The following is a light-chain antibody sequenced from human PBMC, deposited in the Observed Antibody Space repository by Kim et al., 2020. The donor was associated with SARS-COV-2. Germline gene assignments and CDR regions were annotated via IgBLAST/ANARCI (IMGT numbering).Light chain of an antibody. CDR3: QQRSNWPPIT. Sequence: SPGERATLAFRACQRVSSYLAWYQQKPGQAPRLLIYDASNRATGIPARFSGSGSGTDFTLTISSLEPEDFAVYYCQQRSNWPPITFGQGTRLEIK. CDR2: DAS. CDR1: QRVSSY. V-gene: IGKV3-11*01. J-gene: IGKJ5*01.